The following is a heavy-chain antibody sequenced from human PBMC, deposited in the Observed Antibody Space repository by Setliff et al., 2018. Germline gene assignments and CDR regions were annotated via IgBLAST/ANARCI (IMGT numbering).Heavy chain of an antibody. J-gene: IGHJ4*02. CDR3: ARYDSSGYSENYYFDY. Sequence: SETLSLTCTVSGGSISSYYWSWIRQPVGKGLEWIGHIYIGGSANYNPSLKSRVTMSIDTSKNQFSLKLNSVTAADTAIYYCARYDSSGYSENYYFDYWGQGTLVTVSS. D-gene: IGHD3-22*01. CDR2: IYIGGSA. CDR1: GGSISSYY. V-gene: IGHV4-4*07.